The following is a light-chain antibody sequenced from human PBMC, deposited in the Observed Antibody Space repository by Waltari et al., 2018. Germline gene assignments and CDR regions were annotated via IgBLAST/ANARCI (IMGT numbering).Light chain of an antibody. CDR3: ASYTPSSALV. CDR1: NSDVGAYYR. Sequence: QTALTQPPSVSGSPGQSVTISCTGSNSDVGAYYRVSWYQQSPGTAPKVVIDEVSNRPSGVPDRFSGTKSGNPASLTISGLQAEDEADYYCASYTPSSALVFGGGTKVTVL. J-gene: IGLJ2*01. CDR2: EVS. V-gene: IGLV2-18*02.